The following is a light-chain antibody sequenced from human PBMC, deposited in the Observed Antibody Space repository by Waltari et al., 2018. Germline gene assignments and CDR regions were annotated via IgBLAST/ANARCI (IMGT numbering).Light chain of an antibody. V-gene: IGKV1-39*01. J-gene: IGKJ4*01. CDR2: AAS. Sequence: DIQMTQSPSSLSASVAERVTITCRASQSISSYLNWYQQKPGKAPKLLIYAASSLQSGVPSRFSGSGSGTDFTLTISSLQPDDFATYYCQQSYSTLTFGGGTKVEIK. CDR3: QQSYSTLT. CDR1: QSISSY.